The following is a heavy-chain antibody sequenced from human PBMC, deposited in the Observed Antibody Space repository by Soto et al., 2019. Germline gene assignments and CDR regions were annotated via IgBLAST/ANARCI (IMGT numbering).Heavy chain of an antibody. J-gene: IGHJ6*02. CDR3: ARGGDGTIRMVREVITTGDYYVMDV. CDR1: RSSIISYY. V-gene: IGHV4-59*07. CDR2: IYYGGNT. Sequence: PSDTLALSCTFHRSSIISYYWGWIVQPSGAGLECFVFIYYGGNTNYNPSLKSRVTLSVDRSKHQFSLELTSVTAADTAVYFCARGGDGTIRMVREVITTGDYYVMDVWGQGTTVT. D-gene: IGHD3-10*01.